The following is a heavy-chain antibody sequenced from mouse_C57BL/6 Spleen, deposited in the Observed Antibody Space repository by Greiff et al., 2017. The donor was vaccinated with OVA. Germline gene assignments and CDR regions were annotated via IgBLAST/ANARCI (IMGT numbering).Heavy chain of an antibody. V-gene: IGHV1-76*01. Sequence: VKLQESGAELVRPGASVKLSCKASGYTFTDYYINWVKQRPGQGLEWIARIYPGSGNTYYNEKFKGKATLTAEKSSSTAYMQLSSLTSEDSAVYFCARLGAQATFAYWGQGTLVTVSA. CDR3: ARLGAQATFAY. J-gene: IGHJ3*01. CDR1: GYTFTDYY. D-gene: IGHD3-2*02. CDR2: IYPGSGNT.